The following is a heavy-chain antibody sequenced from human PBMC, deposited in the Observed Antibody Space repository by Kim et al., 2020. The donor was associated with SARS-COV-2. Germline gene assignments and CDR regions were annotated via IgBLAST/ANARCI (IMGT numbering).Heavy chain of an antibody. CDR2: ISAYNGNT. Sequence: ASVKVSCKASGYTFTSYGISWVRQAPGQGLEWMGWISAYNGNTNYAQKLQGRVTMTTDTSTSTAYMELRSLRSDDTAVYYCAREMVLWFGELLQPKGWFDPWGQGTLVTVSS. CDR1: GYTFTSYG. D-gene: IGHD3-10*01. V-gene: IGHV1-18*01. J-gene: IGHJ5*02. CDR3: AREMVLWFGELLQPKGWFDP.